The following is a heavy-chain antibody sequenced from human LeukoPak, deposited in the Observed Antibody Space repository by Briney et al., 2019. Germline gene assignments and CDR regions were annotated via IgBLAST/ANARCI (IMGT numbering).Heavy chain of an antibody. V-gene: IGHV1-69*05. J-gene: IGHJ5*02. CDR3: ARDNYAGANWFDL. CDR1: GCTFISYA. Sequence: AVKVSFKASGCTFISYAISWVRQPPAQGLEWRGEIIPIFGTANYTQKFQGRVKLTTEESTSTAYMKVSSQRSEDTAVYYCARDNYAGANWFDLWGEGTLVSVSS. D-gene: IGHD1-7*01. CDR2: IIPIFGTA.